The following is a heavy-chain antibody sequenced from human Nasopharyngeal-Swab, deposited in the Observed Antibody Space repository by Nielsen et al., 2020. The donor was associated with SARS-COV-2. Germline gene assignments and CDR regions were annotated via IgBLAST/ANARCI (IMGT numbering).Heavy chain of an antibody. Sequence: GESLKISCAASGFIVSRNYMNWVRQAPGKGLEWVSVIYSGGDTYYSDSVKGRFTISRDKSKNIQYLQMNNLRADDTAVYYCARDLGWSDYYYCYEMAVWGQGTTVTVSS. CDR2: IYSGGDT. CDR3: ARDLGWSDYYYCYEMAV. J-gene: IGHJ6*02. CDR1: GFIVSRNY. V-gene: IGHV3-53*01. D-gene: IGHD3-3*01.